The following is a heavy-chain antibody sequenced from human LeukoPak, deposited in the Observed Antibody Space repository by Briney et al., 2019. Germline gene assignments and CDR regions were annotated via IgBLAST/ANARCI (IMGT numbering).Heavy chain of an antibody. CDR2: IYPGDSDA. J-gene: IGHJ5*02. V-gene: IGHV5-51*01. D-gene: IGHD2-15*01. CDR3: ARGDHCSGGSCYSPWFDP. CDR1: GYSFTSYW. Sequence: GESLKISCKGSGYSFTSYWIGWVRQMPGKGLEWMGIIYPGDSDARYSPSFQGQVTISADKSISTAYLQWSSLKASDTAMYHCARGDHCSGGSCYSPWFDPWGQGTLVTVSS.